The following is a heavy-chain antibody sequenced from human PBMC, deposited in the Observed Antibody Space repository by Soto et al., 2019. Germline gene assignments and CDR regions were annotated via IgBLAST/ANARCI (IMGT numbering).Heavy chain of an antibody. J-gene: IGHJ6*02. D-gene: IGHD2-2*01. V-gene: IGHV3-23*01. CDR2: ISGSGGST. Sequence: GGSLRLSCAASGFTFSSYAMSWVRQAPGKGLEWVSAISGSGGSTYYADSVKGRFTISRDNSKNTLYLQMNSLRAEDTAVYYCANVGSSTNYYYYGMDVWGQGTTVTVSS. CDR1: GFTFSSYA. CDR3: ANVGSSTNYYYYGMDV.